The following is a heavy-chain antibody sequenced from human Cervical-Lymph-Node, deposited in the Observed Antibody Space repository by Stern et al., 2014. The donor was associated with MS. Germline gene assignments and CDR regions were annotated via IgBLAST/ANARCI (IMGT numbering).Heavy chain of an antibody. CDR2: INPSGGTT. V-gene: IGHV1-46*01. Sequence: QVQLVQSGAEVKKPGASVKVSCKASGYTFTLYYVHWMRQAPGQGLEWMGIINPSGGTTNYAQNFQGRVTMTRDTSTSTVYMELSSLRSEDAAVYYCARESTYYDDRYRLYYYYGMDVWGQGTTVTVSS. CDR1: GYTFTLYY. CDR3: ARESTYYDDRYRLYYYYGMDV. J-gene: IGHJ6*02. D-gene: IGHD3-22*01.